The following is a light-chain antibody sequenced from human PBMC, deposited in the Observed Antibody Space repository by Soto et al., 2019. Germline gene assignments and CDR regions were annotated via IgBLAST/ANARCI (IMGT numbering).Light chain of an antibody. Sequence: QSALTQPASVSGSPGQSITISCTGTSSDVGGYNYVSWYQQHPGKAPKLMIYEVSNRPSGVSNRFSGSKTGNTASLTISGLQAEDEADYYCSSYTSSSTFVVFGGGTSSPS. CDR2: EVS. CDR3: SSYTSSSTFVV. J-gene: IGLJ2*01. CDR1: SSDVGGYNY. V-gene: IGLV2-14*01.